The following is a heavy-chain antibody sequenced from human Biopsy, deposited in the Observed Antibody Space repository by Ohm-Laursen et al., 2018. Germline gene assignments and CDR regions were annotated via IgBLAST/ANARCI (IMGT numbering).Heavy chain of an antibody. CDR1: GGTSSNFA. CDR3: ARGGNGDNCGVDF. J-gene: IGHJ4*02. CDR2: IIPLIGLT. Sequence: SVKLSCKPSGGTSSNFAINWARQARGHGLECNGWIIPLIGLTNYAQKFQGRVTITADKFTNTVYMELSSLRSDDTAVYFCARGGNGDNCGVDFWGQGTLVTVSS. V-gene: IGHV1-69*04. D-gene: IGHD4/OR15-4a*01.